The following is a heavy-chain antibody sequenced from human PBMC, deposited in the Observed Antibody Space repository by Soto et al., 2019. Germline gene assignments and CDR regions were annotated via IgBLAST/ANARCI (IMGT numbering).Heavy chain of an antibody. CDR2: INHSGST. Sequence: SETLSLTCAVYGGSFSGYYWSWIRQPPGKGLEWIGEINHSGSTNYNPSLKSRVTISVDTSKNQFSRKLSSVTAADTAVYYCARYGYSGYGGDAFDIWGQGTMVTVSS. CDR1: GGSFSGYY. D-gene: IGHD5-12*01. V-gene: IGHV4-34*01. CDR3: ARYGYSGYGGDAFDI. J-gene: IGHJ3*02.